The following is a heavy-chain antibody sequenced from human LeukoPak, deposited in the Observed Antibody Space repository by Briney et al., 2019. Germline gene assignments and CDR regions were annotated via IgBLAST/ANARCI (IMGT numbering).Heavy chain of an antibody. V-gene: IGHV1-46*01. CDR3: ARGAYCSSTSCYHPASLKDY. CDR1: GYTFTSYY. CDR2: INPSGDST. D-gene: IGHD2-2*01. Sequence: ASVKVSCKASGYTFTSYYMHWVRQAPGQGLEWMGIINPSGDSTNYAQKLKGRVTMTRDTSTSTVYMELSSLRSEDTAVYYCARGAYCSSTSCYHPASLKDYWGQGTLVTVSS. J-gene: IGHJ4*02.